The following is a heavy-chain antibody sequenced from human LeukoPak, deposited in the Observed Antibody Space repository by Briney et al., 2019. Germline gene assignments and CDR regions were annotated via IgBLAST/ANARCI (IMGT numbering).Heavy chain of an antibody. V-gene: IGHV3-21*01. J-gene: IGHJ4*02. CDR1: GFTFSNYG. CDR2: ISSSSSYI. CDR3: TVRGSPTVPNY. D-gene: IGHD4-17*01. Sequence: GGSLRLSCAASGFTFSNYGMSWVRQAPGKGLEWVSSISSSSSYIYYADSVKGRFTISTDSAKNSLYLQMNSLRAQDTARYSCTVRGSPTVPNYWGQGTLVTVSS.